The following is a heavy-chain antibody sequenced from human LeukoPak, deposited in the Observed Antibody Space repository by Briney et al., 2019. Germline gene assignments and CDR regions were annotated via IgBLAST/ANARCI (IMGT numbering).Heavy chain of an antibody. CDR1: GFTFSSYW. J-gene: IGHJ4*02. Sequence: AGGSLRLSCAASGFTFSSYWMSWVRQAPGKGLEWVAVISYDGSNKYYADSVKGRFTISRDNSKNTLYLQMNSLRAEDTAVYYCARVGRRGYDSSGYWDYWGQGTLVTVSS. CDR2: ISYDGSNK. V-gene: IGHV3-30*03. D-gene: IGHD3-22*01. CDR3: ARVGRRGYDSSGYWDY.